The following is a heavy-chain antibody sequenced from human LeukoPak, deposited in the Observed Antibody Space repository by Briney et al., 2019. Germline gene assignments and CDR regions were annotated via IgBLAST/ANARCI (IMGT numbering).Heavy chain of an antibody. Sequence: PAESLKTSYKGSGYSFTSYWIGWVRQMPGKGLEWMGIIYPGDSDTRYSPSFQGHVTISADKSISTAYLQWSSLKASDTAMYYCARHVSSWYDSGDYWGQGTLVTVSS. CDR3: ARHVSSWYDSGDY. CDR1: GYSFTSYW. V-gene: IGHV5-51*01. CDR2: IYPGDSDT. J-gene: IGHJ4*02. D-gene: IGHD6-13*01.